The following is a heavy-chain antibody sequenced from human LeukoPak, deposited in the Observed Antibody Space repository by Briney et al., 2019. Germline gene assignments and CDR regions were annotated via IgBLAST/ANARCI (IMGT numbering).Heavy chain of an antibody. CDR3: ARQISGYSSSWYPNWFDP. CDR1: GDSISSYY. V-gene: IGHV4-59*08. CDR2: IYHTGST. J-gene: IGHJ5*02. Sequence: SETLSLTCTVSGDSISSYYGSWIPQPPGKGWEWFGCIYHTGSTNYNPSLKGRVTISVDTFKNQFSLKLTSVTAADTAVYYCARQISGYSSSWYPNWFDPWGQGTLVTVSS. D-gene: IGHD6-13*01.